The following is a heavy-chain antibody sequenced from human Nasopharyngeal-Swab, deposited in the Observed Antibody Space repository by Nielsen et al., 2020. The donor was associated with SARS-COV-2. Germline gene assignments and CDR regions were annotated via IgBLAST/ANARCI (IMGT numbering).Heavy chain of an antibody. CDR1: GFTFSSYW. V-gene: IGHV3-74*01. D-gene: IGHD3-16*01. J-gene: IGHJ3*01. CDR2: MNSDGSRT. Sequence: GESLKISCAASGFTFSSYWMHWVRQAPGEGLVWVSRMNSDGSRTSYADSVKGRFTISRDNAKNTLYLQMNSLRVEDTAVYYCARVDVHDAFDVWGQGTMVTVSS. CDR3: ARVDVHDAFDV.